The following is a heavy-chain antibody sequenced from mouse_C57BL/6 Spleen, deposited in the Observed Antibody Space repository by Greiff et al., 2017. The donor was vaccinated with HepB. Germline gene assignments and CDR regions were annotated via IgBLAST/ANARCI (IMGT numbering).Heavy chain of an antibody. Sequence: EVKLMESGGGLVKPGGSLKLSCAASGFTFSSYAMSWVRQTPEKRLEWVATISDGGSYTYYPDNVKGRFTISRDNAKNNLYLQMSHLKSEDTAMYYCARGGVFYYDYDEFAYWGQGTLVTVSA. D-gene: IGHD2-4*01. CDR3: ARGGVFYYDYDEFAY. V-gene: IGHV5-4*03. CDR2: ISDGGSYT. J-gene: IGHJ3*01. CDR1: GFTFSSYA.